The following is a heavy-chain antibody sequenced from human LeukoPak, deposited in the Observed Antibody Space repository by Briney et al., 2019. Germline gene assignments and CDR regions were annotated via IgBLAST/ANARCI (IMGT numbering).Heavy chain of an antibody. CDR3: ARGYPHGSGSPQVMDV. D-gene: IGHD3-10*01. Sequence: SRTLSHTCAVSGGSISSGGYSWSWIRQPPGKGLEWIGYIYHSGSTYYNPSLKSPVTISVDRSKNQFSLKLSSVTAADTAVYYCARGYPHGSGSPQVMDVWGQGTTVTVSS. J-gene: IGHJ6*02. CDR2: IYHSGST. CDR1: GGSISSGGYS. V-gene: IGHV4-30-2*01.